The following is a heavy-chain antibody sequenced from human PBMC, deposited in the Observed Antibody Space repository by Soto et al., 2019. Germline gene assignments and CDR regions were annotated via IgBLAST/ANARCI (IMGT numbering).Heavy chain of an antibody. CDR3: AKARCSTTNCYVPDY. CDR2: ISGSGASP. Sequence: GGSLRLSCAASGFTFSTYTMSWVRRAPGKGLEWVSAISGSGASPSYADSVQGRFTISRDNPKRTLYLQMNNLRAEDTAVYYCAKARCSTTNCYVPDYWGQGTLVTVS. CDR1: GFTFSTYT. V-gene: IGHV3-23*01. J-gene: IGHJ4*02. D-gene: IGHD2-2*01.